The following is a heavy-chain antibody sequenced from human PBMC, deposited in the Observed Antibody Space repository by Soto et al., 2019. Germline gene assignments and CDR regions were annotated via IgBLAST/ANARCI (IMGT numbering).Heavy chain of an antibody. CDR3: ARDRGRRCSGGSCTHYYGMDV. V-gene: IGHV4-31*03. J-gene: IGHJ6*02. CDR1: GGSISSGGYY. D-gene: IGHD2-15*01. Sequence: SETLSLTCTVSGGSISSGGYYWSWIRQHPGKGLEWIGYIYYSGSTYYNPSLKSRVTISVDTSKNQFSLKLSSVTAADTAVYYCARDRGRRCSGGSCTHYYGMDVWGQGTTVTVSS. CDR2: IYYSGST.